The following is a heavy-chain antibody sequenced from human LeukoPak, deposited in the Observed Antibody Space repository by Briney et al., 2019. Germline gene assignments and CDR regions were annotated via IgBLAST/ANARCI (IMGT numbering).Heavy chain of an antibody. J-gene: IGHJ1*01. CDR2: INSNSTDT. Sequence: ASVKVSCKASGYTFTGYYMHWARQAPGQGLEWMGWINSNSTDTNYAQNFQGRVTMTRDTSISTAYMELSRLRSDDTALYYCARIGISARGTNFHHWGQGTLVTVSS. D-gene: IGHD6-13*01. CDR1: GYTFTGYY. CDR3: ARIGISARGTNFHH. V-gene: IGHV1-2*02.